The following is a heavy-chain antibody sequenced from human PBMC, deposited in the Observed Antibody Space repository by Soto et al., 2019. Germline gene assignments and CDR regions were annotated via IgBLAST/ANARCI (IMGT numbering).Heavy chain of an antibody. CDR3: ARDPPPSLRYGSGSYYTEYYYGMDV. D-gene: IGHD3-10*01. CDR2: ISSSSSTI. Sequence: PGGSLRLSCAASGFTFGGYSVNWVRQAPGEGLEWVSYISSSSSTIYYADSVKGRFTISRDNGKNSLYLQMNSLRDEDTAVYYCARDPPPSLRYGSGSYYTEYYYGMDVWGQGTTVTVSS. CDR1: GFTFGGYS. J-gene: IGHJ6*02. V-gene: IGHV3-48*02.